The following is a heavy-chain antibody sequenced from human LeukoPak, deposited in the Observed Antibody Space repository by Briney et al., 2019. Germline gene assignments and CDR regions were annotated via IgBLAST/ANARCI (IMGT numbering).Heavy chain of an antibody. CDR3: ARALRYYDSSGYYYPYYFDY. J-gene: IGHJ4*02. V-gene: IGHV3-30-3*01. Sequence: GGSLRLSCAASGFTFSSYAMHWVRQAPGKGLEWVSVISYDGSNKYYADSVKGRFTISRDNSKNTLYLQMNSLRAEDTAVYYYARALRYYDSSGYYYPYYFDYWGQGTLVTVSS. D-gene: IGHD3-22*01. CDR2: ISYDGSNK. CDR1: GFTFSSYA.